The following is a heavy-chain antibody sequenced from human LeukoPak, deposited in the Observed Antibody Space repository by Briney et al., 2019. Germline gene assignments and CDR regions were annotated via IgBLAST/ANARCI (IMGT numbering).Heavy chain of an antibody. CDR1: GGSISSYY. V-gene: IGHV4-59*01. J-gene: IGHJ3*02. D-gene: IGHD1-26*01. CDR2: IYYSGST. Sequence: SETLSLTCTVSGGSISSYYWSWIRQPPGKGLEWIGYIYYSGSTNYNPSLKSRVTISVDTSKNQFSLKLSSVTAADTAVYYCARVRAGEAFDIWGQGTMVTVSS. CDR3: ARVRAGEAFDI.